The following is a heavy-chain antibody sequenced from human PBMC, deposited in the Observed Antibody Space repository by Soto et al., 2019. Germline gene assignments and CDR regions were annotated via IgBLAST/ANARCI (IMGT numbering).Heavy chain of an antibody. CDR1: GFTFGNYW. J-gene: IGHJ3*02. CDR2: IKGDGSAK. D-gene: IGHD6-25*01. Sequence: EVQLVESGGGLVQPGGSLRLSCAASGFTFGNYWMTWVRQAPGKGLEWVANIKGDGSAKSYLDSVRGRFTVSRDNAENSLFLQMNLLRAEDTALYYCARDVSPGSSGYYFDAFGIWGKGTMVTVS. V-gene: IGHV3-7*05. CDR3: ARDVSPGSSGYYFDAFGI.